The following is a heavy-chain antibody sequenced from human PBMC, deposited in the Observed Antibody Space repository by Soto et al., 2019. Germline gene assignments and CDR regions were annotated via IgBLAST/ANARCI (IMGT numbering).Heavy chain of an antibody. D-gene: IGHD3-9*01. CDR2: ISTYNGKT. Sequence: GASVKVSCKASGYTFTSHGISWGRQAPGQGLEWMGWISTYNGKTDYSQKFQGRVTMTADTRTTTGYMELKSLRSDDTAIYYCARLLTEGVTYREDAFDIWGQGTKVTVSS. J-gene: IGHJ3*02. V-gene: IGHV1-18*01. CDR3: ARLLTEGVTYREDAFDI. CDR1: GYTFTSHG.